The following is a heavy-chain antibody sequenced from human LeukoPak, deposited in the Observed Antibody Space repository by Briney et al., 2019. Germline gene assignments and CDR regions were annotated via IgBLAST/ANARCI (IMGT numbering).Heavy chain of an antibody. J-gene: IGHJ5*02. CDR2: ITWNGDKT. V-gene: IGHV3-20*04. D-gene: IGHD2-2*01. CDR1: GFNFDDYD. Sequence: GGSLRLSCAASGFNFDDYDMSWVRQVPGKGLEWVSGITWNGDKTGYADSVRGRFAISRDNTKKSLYLQMSSLRAEDTALYYCARDPLCSSSTGCYFEDWFDPWGPGTLVTVSS. CDR3: ARDPLCSSSTGCYFEDWFDP.